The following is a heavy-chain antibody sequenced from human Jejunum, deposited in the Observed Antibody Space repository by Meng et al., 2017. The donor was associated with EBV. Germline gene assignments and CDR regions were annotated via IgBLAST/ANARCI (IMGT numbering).Heavy chain of an antibody. D-gene: IGHD3-16*01. CDR1: AYPSAGYY. J-gene: IGHJ2*01. Sequence: QGQLVQSVAEVRKPWASGKVSCKASAYPSAGYYMHWVRQAPGQGLEWMGRINPNSGGANYAQKFQGRVTMTRDTSISTAYMELSRLRSDDTAVYYCAREGLVGDLRYFDLWGRGTLVTVSS. CDR2: INPNSGGA. V-gene: IGHV1-2*06. CDR3: AREGLVGDLRYFDL.